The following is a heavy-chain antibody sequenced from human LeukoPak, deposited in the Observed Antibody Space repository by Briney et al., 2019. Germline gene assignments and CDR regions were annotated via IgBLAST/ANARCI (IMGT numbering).Heavy chain of an antibody. D-gene: IGHD6-19*01. CDR2: FYSGGDR. CDR1: GFTVSTNY. V-gene: IGHV3-53*01. Sequence: GGSLRLSCAASGFTVSTNYMSWVRQAPGKGLEWVSVFYSGGDRYYADSVKGRFTISRDNSKNTVYLQMNSLRPEDTAVYYCAVTRLWSSGWFYFDYWGQGTLVTVSS. J-gene: IGHJ4*02. CDR3: AVTRLWSSGWFYFDY.